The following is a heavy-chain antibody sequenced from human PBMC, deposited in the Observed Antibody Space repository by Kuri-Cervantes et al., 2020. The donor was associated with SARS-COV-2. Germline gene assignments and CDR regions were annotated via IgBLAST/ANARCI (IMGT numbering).Heavy chain of an antibody. D-gene: IGHD6-13*01. CDR3: ARETIAAAIFDL. V-gene: IGHV1-69*13. J-gene: IGHJ2*01. Sequence: SVKVSCKASGGTFSSYAISWGRQAPGQGLEWMGGIIPIFGTANYAQKFQGRVTITADESTSTAYMELSSLRSENTAVYYCARETIAAAIFDLWGRGTLVTVSS. CDR2: IIPIFGTA. CDR1: GGTFSSYA.